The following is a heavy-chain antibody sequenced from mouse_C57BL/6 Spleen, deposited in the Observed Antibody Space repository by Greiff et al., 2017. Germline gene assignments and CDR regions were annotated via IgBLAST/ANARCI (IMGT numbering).Heavy chain of an antibody. Sequence: QVQLQQPGAELVRPGSSVKLSCKASGYTFTSYWMHWVKQRPIQGLEWIGNIDPSDSETHYNQKFKDKATLTVDKSSSTAYMQLSSLTSEDSAVYYCARSGGYYLYAMDDWGQGTSVTVSS. D-gene: IGHD2-3*01. J-gene: IGHJ4*01. CDR2: IDPSDSET. CDR1: GYTFTSYW. CDR3: ARSGGYYLYAMDD. V-gene: IGHV1-52*01.